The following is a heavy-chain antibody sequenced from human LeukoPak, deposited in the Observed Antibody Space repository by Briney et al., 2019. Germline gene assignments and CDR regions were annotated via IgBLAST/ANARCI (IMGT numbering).Heavy chain of an antibody. CDR1: GFTFSSYA. D-gene: IGHD3-10*01. J-gene: IGHJ4*02. CDR2: ISYDGRKE. CDR3: ARGGDYGSGSFRWRHFDS. V-gene: IGHV3-30*04. Sequence: PGRSLRLSCAASGFTFSSYAMHWVRQAPGQGLEWVAVISYDGRKENYADSVKGRFTISRDNPKNTLYLKMNSLRTEDTAVYYCARGGDYGSGSFRWRHFDSWGQGTLVTVSS.